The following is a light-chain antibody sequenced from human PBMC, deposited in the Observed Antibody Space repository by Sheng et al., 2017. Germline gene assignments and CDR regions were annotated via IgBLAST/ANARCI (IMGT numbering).Light chain of an antibody. CDR3: QQYHNWPWT. J-gene: IGKJ1*01. V-gene: IGKV3-15*01. CDR2: GAS. Sequence: EIVMTQSPATLSVSPGDRATLSCRASQSISNNLAWYQQKPGQAPRLLIYGASFRATGIPARISGSGSGTEFTLTISSLQSEDFAVYYCQQYHNWPWTFGQGTKVEIK. CDR1: QSISNN.